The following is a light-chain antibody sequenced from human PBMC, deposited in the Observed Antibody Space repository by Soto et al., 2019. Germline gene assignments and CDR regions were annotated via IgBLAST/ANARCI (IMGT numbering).Light chain of an antibody. CDR1: QSVLYSSNNKNY. J-gene: IGKJ2*01. Sequence: DIVMTQSPDSLAVSLGERATINCKSSQSVLYSSNNKNYLAWYQKRPGQPPKLLIYWASTRESGVPDRFIGSGSGTAYTLTLTSLQAEDVAAYYCQQYESTPPTFGRGTKLDIK. CDR2: WAS. V-gene: IGKV4-1*01. CDR3: QQYESTPPT.